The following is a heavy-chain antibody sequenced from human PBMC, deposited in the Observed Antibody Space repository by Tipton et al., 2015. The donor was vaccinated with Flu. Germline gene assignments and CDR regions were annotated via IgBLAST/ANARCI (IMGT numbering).Heavy chain of an antibody. Sequence: TLSLTCAVYGGSFSGYYWSWIRQPPGKGLEWIGEINHSGSTNYNPSLKSRVTISVDTSKNQFSLKLSSVTAADTAVYYCATRDYYDSSGYSDYWGQGTLVTVSS. V-gene: IGHV4-34*01. D-gene: IGHD3-22*01. CDR3: ATRDYYDSSGYSDY. CDR1: GGSFSGYY. J-gene: IGHJ4*02. CDR2: INHSGST.